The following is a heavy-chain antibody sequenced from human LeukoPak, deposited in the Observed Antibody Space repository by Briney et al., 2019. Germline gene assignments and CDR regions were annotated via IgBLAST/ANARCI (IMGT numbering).Heavy chain of an antibody. Sequence: TGGSLRLSCAASGFTVSSNYMSWVRQAPGKGLEWVSVIYSGGNTYYADSVKGRFTISRDNSKNTVSLQINSLRDEDTAVYFCAVSRIVGAVDVFDMWGQGTMVTVSS. CDR1: GFTVSSNY. CDR2: IYSGGNT. J-gene: IGHJ3*02. CDR3: AVSRIVGAVDVFDM. V-gene: IGHV3-66*01. D-gene: IGHD1-26*01.